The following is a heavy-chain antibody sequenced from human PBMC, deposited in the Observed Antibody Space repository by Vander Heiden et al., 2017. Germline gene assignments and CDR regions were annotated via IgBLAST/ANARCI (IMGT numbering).Heavy chain of an antibody. Sequence: EVQLVESGGGLVQPGGSLRLSCAASGFTFSRYSMNWVRQAPWKGLEWVSYIISSSSTIYYADSVNGRFTISRDNAKNSLYLQMNSLRDQDTAVYYCARGSGQLLVSPDAFDIWG. CDR2: IISSSSTI. D-gene: IGHD6-13*01. CDR3: ARGSGQLLVSPDAFDI. V-gene: IGHV3-48*02. J-gene: IGHJ3*02. CDR1: GFTFSRYS.